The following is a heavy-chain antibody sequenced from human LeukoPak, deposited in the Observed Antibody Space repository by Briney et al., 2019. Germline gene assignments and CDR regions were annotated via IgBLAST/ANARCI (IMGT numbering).Heavy chain of an antibody. CDR3: ASDNY. CDR1: GCSISTNSFH. D-gene: IGHD3-9*01. V-gene: IGHV4-39*01. CDR2: LHYSGDT. J-gene: IGHJ4*02. Sequence: PSETLSLTCTGSGCSISTNSFHWRWIRQPPGKGLEWIGSLHYSGDTYYSPSLQSRATISGDTSKNQFSLKLTSVTAADTAFYYCASDNYWGQGTLVTVSS.